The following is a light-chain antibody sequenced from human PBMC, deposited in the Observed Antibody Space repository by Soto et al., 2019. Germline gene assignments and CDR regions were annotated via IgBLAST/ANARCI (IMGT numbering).Light chain of an antibody. V-gene: IGLV2-14*03. CDR1: SSDVGGYNY. CDR2: DVS. CDR3: TSFTSRHTYA. Sequence: QSVLTQPASVPGSPGQSITISCTGTSSDVGGYNYVSWYQQHPDKAPRLMIYDVSNRPSGVSDRFSGSKSADTASLTISGLQAEDEADYYCTSFTSRHTYAVGTGTKVTVL. J-gene: IGLJ1*01.